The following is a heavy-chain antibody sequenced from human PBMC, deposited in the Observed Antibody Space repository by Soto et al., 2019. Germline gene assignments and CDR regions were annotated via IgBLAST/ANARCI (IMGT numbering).Heavy chain of an antibody. CDR3: AKDLDASGPRVAFDI. CDR2: ISGSGGST. V-gene: IGHV3-23*01. J-gene: IGHJ3*02. Sequence: GGSLRLSCAASGFTFSSYAMSWVRQAPGKGLEWVSAISGSGGSTYYADSGKGWFTISRDNSKNTLYLQMNSLRVEDTAVYFCAKDLDASGPRVAFDIWGQGTLVTVSS. CDR1: GFTFSSYA. D-gene: IGHD2-15*01.